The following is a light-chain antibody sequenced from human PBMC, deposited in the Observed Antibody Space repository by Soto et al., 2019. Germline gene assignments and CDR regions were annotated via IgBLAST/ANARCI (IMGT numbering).Light chain of an antibody. CDR3: QQYYSTPIT. V-gene: IGKV4-1*01. J-gene: IGKJ5*01. CDR2: WAS. Sequence: DIVMAQSPDSLAVSLGERATINCKSSQSVFYNSRNKNYLAWYQQKPGQPPKLLIYWASTRESGVPDRFSGSGSGTDFTLTISSLQAEDVAVYYCQQYYSTPITFGQGTRLEIK. CDR1: QSVFYNSRNKNY.